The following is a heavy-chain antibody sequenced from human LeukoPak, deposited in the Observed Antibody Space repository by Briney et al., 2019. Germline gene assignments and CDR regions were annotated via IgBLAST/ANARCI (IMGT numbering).Heavy chain of an antibody. J-gene: IGHJ6*02. CDR3: ARDIMTTDDYYYGMDV. V-gene: IGHV3-53*01. CDR1: GFTVSSNY. Sequence: GGSLRLSCAASGFTVSSNYMSWVRQAPGKGLEWVSVIYSGGSTYYADSVKGRFTISRDNSKNTLYLQMNSLRAEDTAVYYCARDIMTTDDYYYGMDVWGQGTTVTVPS. CDR2: IYSGGST. D-gene: IGHD3-16*01.